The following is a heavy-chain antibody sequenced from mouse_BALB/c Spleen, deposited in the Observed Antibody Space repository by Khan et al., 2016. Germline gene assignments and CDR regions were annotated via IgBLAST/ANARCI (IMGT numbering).Heavy chain of an antibody. CDR2: IDPETGGT. V-gene: IGHV1-15*01. Sequence: QVQLQQSGAELVGPGASVTLSCKASGYTFTDYEMHWVKQTPVHGLEWIGAIDPETGGTAYNQKFKGKATLTADKSSSTAYMELRSLTSEDSAVYYGTRGGGSDYWGQGTTLTVSS. J-gene: IGHJ2*01. CDR1: GYTFTDYE. CDR3: TRGGGSDY.